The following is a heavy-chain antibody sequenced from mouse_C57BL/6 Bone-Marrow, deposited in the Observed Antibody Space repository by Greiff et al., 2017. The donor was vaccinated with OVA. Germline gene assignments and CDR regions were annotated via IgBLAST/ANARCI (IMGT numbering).Heavy chain of an antibody. V-gene: IGHV3-6*01. D-gene: IGHD1-1*01. CDR2: ISYDGSN. Sequence: ESGPGLVKPSQSLSLTCSVTGYSITSGYYWNWIRQFPGNKLEWMGYISYDGSNNYNPSLKNRISITRDTSKNQFFLKLNSVTTEDTATYYCARDNYYGSSNYFDYWGQGTTLTVSS. CDR3: ARDNYYGSSNYFDY. CDR1: GYSITSGYY. J-gene: IGHJ2*01.